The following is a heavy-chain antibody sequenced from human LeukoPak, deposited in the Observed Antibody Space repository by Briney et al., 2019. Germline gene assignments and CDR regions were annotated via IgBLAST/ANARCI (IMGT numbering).Heavy chain of an antibody. V-gene: IGHV4-59*12. CDR3: ARGGVTPLWFGEISGWFDP. Sequence: SETLSLTCTVSGGSISSYYWSWIRQPPGKGLEWIGYIYYSGSTNYNPSLKSRVTISVDTSKNQFSLKLSSVTAADTAVYYCARGGVTPLWFGEISGWFDPWGQGTLVTVSS. D-gene: IGHD3-10*01. CDR1: GGSISSYY. J-gene: IGHJ5*02. CDR2: IYYSGST.